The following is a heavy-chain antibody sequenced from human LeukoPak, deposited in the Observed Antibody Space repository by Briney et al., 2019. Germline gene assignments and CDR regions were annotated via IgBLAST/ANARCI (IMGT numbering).Heavy chain of an antibody. CDR3: ARLRAGFGYSYVDY. Sequence: GGPLRLSCAGSGFIFSTYDMNWVRQAPGKGLEWVSFISWSSSTIYYADSVKGRFIISRDNAKNSLYLQMNSLRDEDTALYYCARLRAGFGYSYVDYWGQGTLVTVSS. D-gene: IGHD5-18*01. V-gene: IGHV3-48*02. J-gene: IGHJ4*02. CDR2: ISWSSSTI. CDR1: GFIFSTYD.